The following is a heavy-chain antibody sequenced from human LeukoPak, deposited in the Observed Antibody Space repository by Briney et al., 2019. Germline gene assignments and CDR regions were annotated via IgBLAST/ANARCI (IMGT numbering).Heavy chain of an antibody. CDR3: ARLGDAYNLLLDY. Sequence: SETLSLTCSVSGASISSYYWIWIRQPPGKGLECIGYFHYSGSTNYNPSLKSRVTISVDTSKNQFSLRLTSVTAADTAVYYCARLGDAYNLLLDYWGQGTLVTVSS. CDR2: FHYSGST. CDR1: GASISSYY. D-gene: IGHD5-24*01. V-gene: IGHV4-59*08. J-gene: IGHJ4*02.